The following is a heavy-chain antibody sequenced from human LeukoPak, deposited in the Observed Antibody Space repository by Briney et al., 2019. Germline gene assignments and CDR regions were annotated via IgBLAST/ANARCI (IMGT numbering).Heavy chain of an antibody. V-gene: IGHV1-2*02. CDR2: INPNSGRT. D-gene: IGHD3-22*01. CDR1: GYTFTGYH. Sequence: GASVKVSCKASGYTFTGYHVHWVRQAPGQGLEWMGWINPNSGRTNYAQKFQGRVTMTGDTSISTAYMELTRLTSDDTAVYYCARGTYYDSSAYSGVRLFDYWGQGTLVTVSS. CDR3: ARGTYYDSSAYSGVRLFDY. J-gene: IGHJ4*02.